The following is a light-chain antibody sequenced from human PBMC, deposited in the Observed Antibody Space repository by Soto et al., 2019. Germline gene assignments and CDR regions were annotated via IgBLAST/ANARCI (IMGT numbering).Light chain of an antibody. CDR2: AAS. CDR3: QKYSSAPWT. Sequence: DIQMTQSPSSLSASVGDRVTISCRASQGIANNLAWYQQKPGKVPELLIYAASTLHSGVPSRFSGSGSGTDFTLTISSLQPEDVASEYWQKYSSAPWTFGQVTKVEIK. V-gene: IGKV1-27*01. J-gene: IGKJ1*01. CDR1: QGIANN.